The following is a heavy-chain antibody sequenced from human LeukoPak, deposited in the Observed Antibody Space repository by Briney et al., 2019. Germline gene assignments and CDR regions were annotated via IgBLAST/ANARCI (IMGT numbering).Heavy chain of an antibody. V-gene: IGHV3-21*01. J-gene: IGHJ4*02. CDR3: AREIPLTY. D-gene: IGHD2-2*02. CDR1: GFTFSSYS. CDR2: ISSSSSYI. Sequence: GGSLRLSCAASGFTFSSYSMNWVRQAPGKGLEWVSFISSSSSYIYYTDSVKGRFTISRDNAKNSLYPQMNSLRAEDTAVYYCAREIPLTYWGQGTLVTVSS.